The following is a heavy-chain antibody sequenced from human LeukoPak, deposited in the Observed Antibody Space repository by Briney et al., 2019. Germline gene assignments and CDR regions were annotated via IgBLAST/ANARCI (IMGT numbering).Heavy chain of an antibody. CDR2: IFPSGGEI. CDR1: GFTFSTFA. V-gene: IGHV3-21*01. Sequence: PGGSLRLSCEASGFTFSTFAMIWVRQPPGKGLEWVSSIFPSGGEIHYADSVRGRFTISRDNAKNSLYLQMNSLRAEDTAVYYCATAGHYSRWGQGTLVTVSS. CDR3: ATAGHYSR. J-gene: IGHJ4*02. D-gene: IGHD2-15*01.